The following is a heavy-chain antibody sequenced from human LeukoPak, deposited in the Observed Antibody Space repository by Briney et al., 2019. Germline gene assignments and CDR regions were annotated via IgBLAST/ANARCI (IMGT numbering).Heavy chain of an antibody. CDR2: INPSDGST. V-gene: IGHV1-46*02. CDR1: GYTFNSYH. CDR3: VYERADGFND. Sequence: ASVKVSCKAAGYTFNSYHIYWVRQAPGQGLEWVGIINPSDGSTAYAQKFQGRVTMTRDTSTSTVYMNLSSLRSDDTAVYSCVYERADGFNDWGQGALVIVSS. J-gene: IGHJ4*02. D-gene: IGHD5-24*01.